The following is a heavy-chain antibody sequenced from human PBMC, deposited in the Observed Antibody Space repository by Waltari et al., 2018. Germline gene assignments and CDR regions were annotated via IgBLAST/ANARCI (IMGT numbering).Heavy chain of an antibody. Sequence: QVQLQQWGAGLVKSSETLSLTCAVHGVSFTGYYWNWIRQPPGKELAWIGEINDRGSTNYNPYLKSLVTMSVDMSHNQFSLRLTSVTAADTSVYYCASGRLSSQWQARGGRSNWFDPWGQGTLVTVSS. D-gene: IGHD6-19*01. J-gene: IGHJ5*02. CDR1: GVSFTGYY. V-gene: IGHV4-34*01. CDR3: ASGRLSSQWQARGGRSNWFDP. CDR2: INDRGST.